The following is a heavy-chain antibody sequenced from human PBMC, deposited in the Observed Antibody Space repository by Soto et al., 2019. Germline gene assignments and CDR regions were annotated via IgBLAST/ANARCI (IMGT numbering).Heavy chain of an antibody. J-gene: IGHJ4*02. CDR1: GGSISSGGYS. V-gene: IGHV4-30-2*01. D-gene: IGHD1-26*01. Sequence: QLQLQESGSGLVKPSQTLSLTCAVSGGSISSGGYSWSWIRQPPGKGLERIGYIYHSGSTYYNPSLRGGVPSSGDRSKDRFSLKRCSVTAADTAVYYCASARGNPVPLTYWGQGTLVTVSS. CDR2: IYHSGST. CDR3: ASARGNPVPLTY.